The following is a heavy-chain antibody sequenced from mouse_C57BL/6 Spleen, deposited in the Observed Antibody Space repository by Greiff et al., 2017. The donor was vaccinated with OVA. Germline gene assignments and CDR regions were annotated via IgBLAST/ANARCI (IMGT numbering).Heavy chain of an antibody. CDR3: ARYSDSNYVGVGYYAMDD. CDR1: GFTFTDYY. D-gene: IGHD2-5*01. J-gene: IGHJ4*01. Sequence: EVHLVESGGGLVQPGGSLSLSCAASGFTFTDYYMSWVRQPPGKALEWLGFLRNKANGYTTEYSASVTGRFTISRDNCQSILYLQMNALRAEDSATYYCARYSDSNYVGVGYYAMDDWGQGTSVTVSS. V-gene: IGHV7-3*01. CDR2: LRNKANGYTT.